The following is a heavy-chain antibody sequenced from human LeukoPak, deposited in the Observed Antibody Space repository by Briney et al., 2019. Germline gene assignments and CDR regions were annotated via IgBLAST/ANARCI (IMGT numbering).Heavy chain of an antibody. D-gene: IGHD3-3*01. CDR2: IYTSGST. Sequence: SQTLSLTCTVSGGSISSGSYYWSWIRQPAGKGLEWIGRIYTSGSTNYNPSPKSRVTISVDTSKNQFSLKLSSVTAADTAVYYCARDDFWSGYNYFDYWGQGTLVTVSS. J-gene: IGHJ4*02. V-gene: IGHV4-61*02. CDR1: GGSISSGSYY. CDR3: ARDDFWSGYNYFDY.